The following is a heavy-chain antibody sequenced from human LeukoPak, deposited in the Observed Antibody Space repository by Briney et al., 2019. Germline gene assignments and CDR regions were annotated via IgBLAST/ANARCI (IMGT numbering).Heavy chain of an antibody. CDR2: IYYSGST. CDR1: SISSTVYGGSITSYY. CDR3: ARRLHRNSENYFDY. J-gene: IGHJ4*02. Sequence: SISSTVYGGSITSYYWSWIRQPPGKGLEWIGYIYYSGSTDYNPSLKSRVTISVDTSKNQFSLRLSSVTATDTAVYYCARRLHRNSENYFDYWGQGTLVTVSS. V-gene: IGHV4-59*08. D-gene: IGHD4-23*01.